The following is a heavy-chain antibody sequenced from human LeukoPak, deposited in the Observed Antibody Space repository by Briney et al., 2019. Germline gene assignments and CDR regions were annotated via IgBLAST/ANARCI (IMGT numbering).Heavy chain of an antibody. D-gene: IGHD5-18*01. J-gene: IGHJ6*03. CDR2: IYTSGST. Sequence: SETLSLTCTVSGGSISSYYWSWIRQPAGKGLEWIGRIYTSGSTNYNPSLKSRVTISVDTSKNQFSLKLSSVTAADTAVYYCARRYSYGYAGLYYYYMDVWGKGTTVTVSS. CDR1: GGSISSYY. CDR3: ARRYSYGYAGLYYYYMDV. V-gene: IGHV4-4*07.